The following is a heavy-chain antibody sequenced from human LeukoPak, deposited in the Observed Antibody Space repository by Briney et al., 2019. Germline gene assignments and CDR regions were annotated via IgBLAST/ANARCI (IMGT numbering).Heavy chain of an antibody. V-gene: IGHV3-23*01. CDR2: IFPSGGEI. D-gene: IGHD2-8*02. Sequence: GGSLRLSRAASGFTFSDSYMTWVRQPPGKGLEWVASIFPSGGEIHYADSVRGRFTISRDNSKCTLSLQMNSLRAEDTAIYYCATYRQVLLPFESWGQGTLVTVSS. J-gene: IGHJ4*02. CDR3: ATYRQVLLPFES. CDR1: GFTFSDSY.